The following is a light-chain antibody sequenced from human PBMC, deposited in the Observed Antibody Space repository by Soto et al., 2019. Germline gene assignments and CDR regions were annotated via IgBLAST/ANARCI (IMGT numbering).Light chain of an antibody. Sequence: EIVLTQSPGTLSLSPGERGTLSCRASQSVSSSSLAWYQQKPGQAPRLLIYDASNRATGIPARFSGSGSGTDFTLTISSLEPEDFAVYYCQQRSNWRWTFGQGTKVDIK. CDR2: DAS. J-gene: IGKJ1*01. CDR3: QQRSNWRWT. CDR1: QSVSSSS. V-gene: IGKV3D-20*02.